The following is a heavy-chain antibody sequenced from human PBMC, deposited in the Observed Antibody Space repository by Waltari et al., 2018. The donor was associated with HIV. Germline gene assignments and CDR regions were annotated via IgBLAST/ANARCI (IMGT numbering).Heavy chain of an antibody. D-gene: IGHD3-22*01. J-gene: IGHJ4*02. CDR3: ARGQYYGSSGYYSDY. CDR2: ISDYKCDT. V-gene: IGHV1-18*01. Sequence: QVHLVQSGAELRKPGASVTVSCTASGYTFTNSGITWVRQDPEQVLEWMGWISDYKCDTKYAQKVRGRVTMTTDPSTSTAYVEMGSLRFDDTAVYYCARGQYYGSSGYYSDYWGQGTLVTVSS. CDR1: GYTFTNSG.